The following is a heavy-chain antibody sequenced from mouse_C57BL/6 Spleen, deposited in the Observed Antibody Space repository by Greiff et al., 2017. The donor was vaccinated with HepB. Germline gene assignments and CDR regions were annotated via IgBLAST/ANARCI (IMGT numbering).Heavy chain of an antibody. J-gene: IGHJ1*03. CDR2: IYPRSGNT. D-gene: IGHD1-2*01. Sequence: QVQLKQSGAELARPGASVKLSCKASGYTFTSYGISWVKQRTGQGLEWIGEIYPRSGNTYYNEKFKGKATLTADKSSSTAYMELRSLTSEDSAVYFCARVALLRYFDVWGTGTTVTVSS. CDR1: GYTFTSYG. V-gene: IGHV1-81*01. CDR3: ARVALLRYFDV.